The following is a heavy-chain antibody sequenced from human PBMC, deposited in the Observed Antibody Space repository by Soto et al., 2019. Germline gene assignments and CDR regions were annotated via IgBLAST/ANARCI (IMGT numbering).Heavy chain of an antibody. J-gene: IGHJ6*02. D-gene: IGHD4-17*01. CDR1: GFTFSTYG. V-gene: IGHV3-30*18. CDR3: AKDLQSYGDYDYYCYGMDF. Sequence: QVQLVESGGGEVQPGRSLTISCAASGFTFSTYGMHWVRQTPGKGLEWVAVISYDGTNKFYSDSVEGRFTISRDNFKNTLTLQMNSLRADDTAVCSCAKDLQSYGDYDYYCYGMDFWGLGTRVTVSS. CDR2: ISYDGTNK.